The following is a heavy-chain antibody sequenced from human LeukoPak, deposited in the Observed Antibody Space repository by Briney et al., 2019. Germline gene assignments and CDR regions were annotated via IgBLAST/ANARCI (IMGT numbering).Heavy chain of an antibody. V-gene: IGHV3-21*01. CDR3: ARDSLGYCSSTSCYKFPYYYYYGMDV. D-gene: IGHD2-2*02. CDR2: ISSSSSYI. J-gene: IGHJ6*02. Sequence: GGSLRLSCAASGFTFSSYAMSWVRQAPGKGLEWVSSISSSSSYIYYADSVKGRFTISRDNAKNSLYLQMNSLRAEDTAVYYCARDSLGYCSSTSCYKFPYYYYYGMDVWGQGTTVTVSS. CDR1: GFTFSSYA.